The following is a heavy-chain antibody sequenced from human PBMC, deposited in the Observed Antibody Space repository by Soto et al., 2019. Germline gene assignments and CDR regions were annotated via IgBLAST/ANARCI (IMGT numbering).Heavy chain of an antibody. D-gene: IGHD3-10*01. CDR1: GVTLGDYA. CDR2: IRSKAYGGTT. J-gene: IGHJ6*02. CDR3: TRVEYYYGSGTKNPLYGMDV. Sequence: SLRLSCTASGVTLGDYAMSWVRQAPWKGLEWVGFIRSKAYGGTTEYAASVKGRFTISRDDSKSIAYLQMNSLKTEDTAVYYCTRVEYYYGSGTKNPLYGMDVWGQGTTVTVSS. V-gene: IGHV3-49*04.